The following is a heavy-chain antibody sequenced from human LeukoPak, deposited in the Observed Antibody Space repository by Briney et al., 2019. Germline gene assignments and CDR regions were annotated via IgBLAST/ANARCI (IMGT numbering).Heavy chain of an antibody. CDR3: ARSYNSGWSFDAFDL. V-gene: IGHV5-51*07. D-gene: IGHD6-19*01. Sequence: GESLKISCKGSGYSFTNYWIGWVHQMPGKGLEWMGIFYPDDSDTKYSPPFEGQVTISADKSISTVYLQWRSLKASDTAMYYCARSYNSGWSFDAFDLWGQGTMVTVSS. J-gene: IGHJ3*01. CDR1: GYSFTNYW. CDR2: FYPDDSDT.